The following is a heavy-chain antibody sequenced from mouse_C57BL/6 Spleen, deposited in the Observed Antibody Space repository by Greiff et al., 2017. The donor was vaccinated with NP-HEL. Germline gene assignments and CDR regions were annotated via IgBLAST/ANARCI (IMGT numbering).Heavy chain of an antibody. CDR3: ARHYGYDGRGPWFAY. D-gene: IGHD2-2*01. J-gene: IGHJ3*01. CDR1: GYSFTDYN. Sequence: VHVKQSGPELVKPGASVKISCKASGYSFTDYNMNWVKQSNGKSLEWIGVINPNYGTTSYNQKFKGKATLTVDQSSSTAYMQLNSLTSEDSAVYYCARHYGYDGRGPWFAYWGQGTLVTVSA. V-gene: IGHV1-39*01. CDR2: INPNYGTT.